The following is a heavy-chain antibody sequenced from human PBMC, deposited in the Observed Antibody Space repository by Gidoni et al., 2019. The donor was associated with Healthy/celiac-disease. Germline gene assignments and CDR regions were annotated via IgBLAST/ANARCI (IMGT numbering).Heavy chain of an antibody. CDR1: GSTSTDYY. CDR3: ATEHIVGAPPRRNWYDP. CDR2: VVPEDGET. J-gene: IGHJ5*02. D-gene: IGHD1-26*01. Sequence: EVQLVQSGAEVKKPRATVTISCKVSGSTSTDYYMHWVQPAPGKGLEWIGLVVPEDGETIYAEKFQGRVTITADTSTDTAYMELSSLRSEDTAVYDCATEHIVGAPPRRNWYDPWGQGTLVTVSS. V-gene: IGHV1-69-2*01.